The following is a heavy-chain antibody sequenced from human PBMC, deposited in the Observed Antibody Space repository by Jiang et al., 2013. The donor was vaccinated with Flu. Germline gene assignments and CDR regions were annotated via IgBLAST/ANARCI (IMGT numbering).Heavy chain of an antibody. CDR3: ARDLGIAAAGNNWFDP. CDR1: GYTFTSYA. J-gene: IGHJ5*02. D-gene: IGHD6-13*01. V-gene: IGHV1-3*01. Sequence: SGAEVKKPGASVKVSCKASGYTFTSYAMHWVRQAPGQRLEWMGWINAGNGNTKYSQKFQGRVTITRDTSASTAYMELSSLRSEDTAVYYCARDLGIAAAGNNWFDPWGQGTLVTVSS. CDR2: INAGNGNT.